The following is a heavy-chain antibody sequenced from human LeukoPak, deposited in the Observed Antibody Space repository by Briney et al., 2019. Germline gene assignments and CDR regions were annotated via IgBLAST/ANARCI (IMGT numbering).Heavy chain of an antibody. D-gene: IGHD3-10*01. Sequence: SETLSLTCAVSGGSISSGGYSWSWIRQPPGKGLEWIGYIYHSGSTYYNPSLKSRVTISVDRSKNQFSLELSSVTAADTAVYYCARGPLLQVPGSGSYYPDAFDIWGQGTMVTVSS. J-gene: IGHJ3*02. CDR2: IYHSGST. CDR1: GGSISSGGYS. V-gene: IGHV4-30-2*01. CDR3: ARGPLLQVPGSGSYYPDAFDI.